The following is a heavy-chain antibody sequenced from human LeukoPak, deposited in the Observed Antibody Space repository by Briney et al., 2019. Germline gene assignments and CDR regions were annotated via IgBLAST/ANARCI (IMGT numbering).Heavy chain of an antibody. CDR1: GGSFSGYY. D-gene: IGHD3-9*01. CDR3: ARISLTGYAPISGYFDY. Sequence: SETLSLTCAVYGGSFSGYYWSWIRQPPGKGLEWIGEINHSGSTNYNPPLKSRVTISVNTSKNQFSLKLNSVTAADTAVYYCARISLTGYAPISGYFDYWGQGTLVTVSS. CDR2: INHSGST. V-gene: IGHV4-34*01. J-gene: IGHJ4*02.